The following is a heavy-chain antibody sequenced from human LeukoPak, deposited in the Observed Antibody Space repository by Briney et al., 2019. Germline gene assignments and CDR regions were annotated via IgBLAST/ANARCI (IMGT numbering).Heavy chain of an antibody. Sequence: SQTLSPTCAISGDSVSSNSAAWNWIRQSPSRGLEWLGRTYYRSKWYNDYAVSVKSRITINPDTSKNQFSLQLNSVTPEDTAGYYCARDKGSSWYSPFDYWGQGTLVTVSS. J-gene: IGHJ4*02. CDR3: ARDKGSSWYSPFDY. V-gene: IGHV6-1*01. CDR1: GDSVSSNSAA. CDR2: TYYRSKWYN. D-gene: IGHD6-13*01.